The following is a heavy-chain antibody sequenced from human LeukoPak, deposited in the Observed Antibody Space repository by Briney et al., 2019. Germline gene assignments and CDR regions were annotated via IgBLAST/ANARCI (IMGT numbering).Heavy chain of an antibody. D-gene: IGHD2-2*02. CDR3: ARESMAATAIYSFDY. J-gene: IGHJ4*02. Sequence: ASVKVSCKASGYTFTSYYMHWVRQAPGQGLEWMGIINPSGGSTSYAQKFQGRVTMTWDTSTSTVYMELSSLRSEDTAVYYCARESMAATAIYSFDYWGQGTLVTVSS. CDR2: INPSGGST. CDR1: GYTFTSYY. V-gene: IGHV1-46*01.